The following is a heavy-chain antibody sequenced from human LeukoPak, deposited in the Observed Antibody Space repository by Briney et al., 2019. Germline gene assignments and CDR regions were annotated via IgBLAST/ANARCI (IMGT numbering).Heavy chain of an antibody. D-gene: IGHD1-1*01. Sequence: SGGSLRLSCAASGFTFRDYYMNWVRQAPGKGLEWILYISHSGDTIYYADSVKGRFTVSRDNAKNSLYLQMNSLRAEDTAVYYCARAPRAWKGPLNSWGQGTLVTVSS. CDR2: ISHSGDTI. CDR1: GFTFRDYY. V-gene: IGHV3-11*01. J-gene: IGHJ4*02. CDR3: ARAPRAWKGPLNS.